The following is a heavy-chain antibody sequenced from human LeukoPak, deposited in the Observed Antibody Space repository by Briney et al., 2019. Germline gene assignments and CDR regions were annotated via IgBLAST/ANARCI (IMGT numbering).Heavy chain of an antibody. J-gene: IGHJ4*02. Sequence: QPGGPLRLSCAASGFAVNSNYMNWVRQAPGKGLEWVSVIYTDDSTFYADSVRGRFTVSRDNSKNTLYLQMRSLRAEDTAVYYCARGKTSGWLDNWGQGTLVTVSS. CDR3: ARGKTSGWLDN. V-gene: IGHV3-53*01. CDR1: GFAVNSNY. D-gene: IGHD6-19*01. CDR2: IYTDDST.